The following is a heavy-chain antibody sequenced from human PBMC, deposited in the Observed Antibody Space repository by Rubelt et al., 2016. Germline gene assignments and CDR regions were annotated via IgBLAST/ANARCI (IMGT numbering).Heavy chain of an antibody. D-gene: IGHD3-16*01. CDR2: IYYSGST. J-gene: IGHJ4*02. CDR1: GGSISSSDYY. CDR3: ARIITLRFDY. V-gene: IGHV4-39*07. Sequence: QLQLQESGPGLVKPSETLSLTCTVSGGSISSSDYYWGWIRQPPGKGLEWIGSIYYSGSTYYNPSLKIRVTISVETSKNQFSLKLNSVTAADTAVYYCARIITLRFDYWGQGTLVTVSS.